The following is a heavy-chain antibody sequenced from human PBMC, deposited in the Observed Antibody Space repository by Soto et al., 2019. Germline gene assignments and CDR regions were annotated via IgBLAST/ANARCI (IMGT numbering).Heavy chain of an antibody. CDR1: GGSISISGYY. Sequence: QLQLQESGPGLVKPSETLSLTCTVSGGSISISGYYWVLIRQPPGKGLEWIASIYYSGSTYYNPSLKSRVTIDGDTSKNQFSLKLSSVTAADTAVYYCARELGYCSGGNCYSLNAFDIWGQGTMVTVSS. CDR3: ARELGYCSGGNCYSLNAFDI. V-gene: IGHV4-39*01. J-gene: IGHJ3*02. D-gene: IGHD2-15*01. CDR2: IYYSGST.